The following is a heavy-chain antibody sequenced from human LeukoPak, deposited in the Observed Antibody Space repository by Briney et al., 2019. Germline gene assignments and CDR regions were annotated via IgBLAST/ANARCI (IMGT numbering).Heavy chain of an antibody. J-gene: IGHJ4*02. D-gene: IGHD3-22*01. V-gene: IGHV1-8*01. CDR1: GYTFTSYD. Sequence: GASVKVSCKASGYTFTSYDINWVRQATGQGLEWMGWMNPNSGNTGYAQKFQGRVTMTRNTSISTAYMELSSLRSEDTAVYYCARRESYYYDSSGYFKSPPPFDYWGQGTLVTVSS. CDR3: ARRESYYYDSSGYFKSPPPFDY. CDR2: MNPNSGNT.